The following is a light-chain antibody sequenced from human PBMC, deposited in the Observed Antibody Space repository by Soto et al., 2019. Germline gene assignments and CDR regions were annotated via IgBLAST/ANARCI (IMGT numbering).Light chain of an antibody. CDR1: QSISSY. Sequence: DIQMTQSPSSLSASVGDRVTITCRASQSISSYLNWYQQKPGKAPKLLIYAASSLQSGVPSRFSGSGSRTDFTLTISSRQPEDFATYYCQQSYSTPFTFGPGTKVDIK. CDR2: AAS. V-gene: IGKV1-39*01. CDR3: QQSYSTPFT. J-gene: IGKJ3*01.